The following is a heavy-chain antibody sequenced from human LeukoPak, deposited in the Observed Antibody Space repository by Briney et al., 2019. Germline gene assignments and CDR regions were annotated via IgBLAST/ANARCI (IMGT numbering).Heavy chain of an antibody. V-gene: IGHV4-31*03. CDR3: ARRGVGNAFDI. J-gene: IGHJ3*02. Sequence: SETLSLTCTVSGGSISSGGYYWSWIRQHPGKGLEWIGYIYYSGSTYYNPSLKSRVTISVDTSKNQFSLKLSSVTTADTAVYYCARRGVGNAFDIWGQGTMVTVSS. CDR2: IYYSGST. D-gene: IGHD3-10*01. CDR1: GGSISSGGYY.